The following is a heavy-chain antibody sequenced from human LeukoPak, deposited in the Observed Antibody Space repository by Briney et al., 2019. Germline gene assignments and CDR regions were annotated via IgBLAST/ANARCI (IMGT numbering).Heavy chain of an antibody. Sequence: SETLSLTCTVSGGSISSSSYYWSWIRQPPGKGLEWIGEINHSGSTNYNPSLKSRVTISVDTSKNQFSLKLSSVTAADTAVYYCARGTYYYDSSGYSYYFDYWGQGTLVTVSS. J-gene: IGHJ4*02. D-gene: IGHD3-22*01. V-gene: IGHV4-39*07. CDR2: INHSGST. CDR1: GGSISSSSYY. CDR3: ARGTYYYDSSGYSYYFDY.